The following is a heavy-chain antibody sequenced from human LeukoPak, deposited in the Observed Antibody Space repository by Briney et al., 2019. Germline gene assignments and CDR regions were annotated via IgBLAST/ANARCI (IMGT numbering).Heavy chain of an antibody. CDR2: IYYSGST. Sequence: SETLSLTCTVSGGSISSGGYYWSWIRQHPGKGLEWIGYIYYSGSTYCNPSLKSRVTISVDTSKNQFSLKLSSVTAADTAVYYCARDDGGSSSRFDYWGQGTLVTVSS. CDR1: GGSISSGGYY. CDR3: ARDDGGSSSRFDY. V-gene: IGHV4-31*03. D-gene: IGHD3-16*01. J-gene: IGHJ4*02.